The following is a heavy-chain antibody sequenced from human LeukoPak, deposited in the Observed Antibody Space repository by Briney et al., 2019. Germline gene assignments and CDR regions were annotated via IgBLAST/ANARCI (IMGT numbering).Heavy chain of an antibody. J-gene: IGHJ4*02. D-gene: IGHD6-19*01. Sequence: SETLSLTCAVYGGSFSGYYWSWIRQPPGKGLEWIGEINHSGSTNYNPSLKSRVTISVDTSKNQFSLKLSSVTAADTAVYYCARGRSIAVAGTVDCWGQGTLVTVSS. CDR2: INHSGST. V-gene: IGHV4-34*01. CDR1: GGSFSGYY. CDR3: ARGRSIAVAGTVDC.